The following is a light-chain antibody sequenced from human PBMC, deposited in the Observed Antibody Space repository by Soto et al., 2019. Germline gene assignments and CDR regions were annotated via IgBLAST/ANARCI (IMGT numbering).Light chain of an antibody. J-gene: IGKJ5*01. CDR3: QQSFSTPIT. Sequence: DIQMTQSPSFLSASVGDRVTITCRASQSIGKHLNWYQQKPGKAPKVLIYDASALQSGVPSRFRGSGSGTDFTLSINGLQPEDFASYYCQQSFSTPITFGQGTRLEIK. V-gene: IGKV1-39*01. CDR1: QSIGKH. CDR2: DAS.